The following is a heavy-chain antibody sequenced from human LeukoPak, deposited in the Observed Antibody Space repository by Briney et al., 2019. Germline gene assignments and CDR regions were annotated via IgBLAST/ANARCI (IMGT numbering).Heavy chain of an antibody. V-gene: IGHV1-2*02. Sequence: GAALSLSCQPSGYSFTVHYLHWLRQAPGQGLEWMGWIKPDSGATTYAQNFQARDTMTGHTSINKAYMELSSLTSDDPALHYFTRDHDYGPDYWGQGTLVTVSA. D-gene: IGHD4/OR15-4a*01. CDR3: TRDHDYGPDY. J-gene: IGHJ4*02. CDR2: IKPDSGAT. CDR1: GYSFTVHY.